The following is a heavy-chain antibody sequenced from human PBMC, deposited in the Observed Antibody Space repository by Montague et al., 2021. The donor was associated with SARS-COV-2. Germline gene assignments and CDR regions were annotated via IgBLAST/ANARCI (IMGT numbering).Heavy chain of an antibody. CDR1: GDSITNHY. Sequence: SETLSLTCSVSGDSITNHYWSWIRQPAGKGLEWIGRMHSTGKTNFSPFFSSRLTMSADTSKNQFSLKLTSVTAADTAIYFCARDRFDFGAGRQGKIDFWGQGTLVIVSS. V-gene: IGHV4-4*07. J-gene: IGHJ4*02. CDR2: MHSTGKT. CDR3: ARDRFDFGAGRQGKIDF. D-gene: IGHD4/OR15-4a*01.